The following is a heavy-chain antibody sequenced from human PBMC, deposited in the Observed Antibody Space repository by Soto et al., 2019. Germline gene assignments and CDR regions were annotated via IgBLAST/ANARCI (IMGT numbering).Heavy chain of an antibody. CDR1: GFTFNNYW. J-gene: IGHJ4*02. CDR2: IKTDGSSP. Sequence: EVQLLESGGGVVQPGGSLRLSCAASGFTFNNYWMHWVRQVPGKGLVWVSRIKTDGSSPNYADSVEGRFTISSDNAKNTLYLQMNSLRAEDTAVYYCARDRIAGSGSCDNWGQGTLVTVSS. D-gene: IGHD3-10*01. CDR3: ARDRIAGSGSCDN. V-gene: IGHV3-74*01.